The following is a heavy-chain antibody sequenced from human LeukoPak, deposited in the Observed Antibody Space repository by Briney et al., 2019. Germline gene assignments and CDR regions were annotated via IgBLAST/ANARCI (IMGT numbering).Heavy chain of an antibody. J-gene: IGHJ4*02. V-gene: IGHV1-2*02. Sequence: ASVKVSCKASGYTFTGYYMHWVRQAPGQGLEWMGWINPNSGGTNYAQKFQGRVTMTRDTSISTAYMELSRLRSDDTAVYYCARERDCSGGSCYSPYFDYWGQGTLVTVSS. CDR2: INPNSGGT. D-gene: IGHD2-15*01. CDR1: GYTFTGYY. CDR3: ARERDCSGGSCYSPYFDY.